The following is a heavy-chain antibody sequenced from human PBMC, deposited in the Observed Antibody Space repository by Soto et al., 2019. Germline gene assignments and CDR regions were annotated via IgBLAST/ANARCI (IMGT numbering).Heavy chain of an antibody. CDR2: IRGDGDDA. J-gene: IGHJ4*02. Sequence: EVQLLESGGGLVQPGGSLRLSCAASGFTFSSSWMHWVRQVPGKGLVWVSRIRGDGDDAHYADSVKGRFTISRDNAKNTVDLQMYSLSPEDTAVYYCARDLVLGSGGLGHWGQGTLVTVSS. CDR1: GFTFSSSW. V-gene: IGHV3-74*01. CDR3: ARDLVLGSGGLGH. D-gene: IGHD3-10*01.